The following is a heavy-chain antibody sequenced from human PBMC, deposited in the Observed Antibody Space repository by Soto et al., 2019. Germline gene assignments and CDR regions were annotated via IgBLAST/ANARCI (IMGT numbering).Heavy chain of an antibody. D-gene: IGHD1-26*01. CDR3: ARDTHSGTYYGPFDY. CDR1: GGSISSGGYH. CDR2: IYHSGST. J-gene: IGHJ4*02. Sequence: PSETLSLTCTVSGGSISSGGYHWSWIRQHPGKGLEWIGDIYHSGSTYYNPSLKSRVTISVDTSKNQFSLKLSSVTAADTAVYYCARDTHSGTYYGPFDYWGQGTLVNVSS. V-gene: IGHV4-31*03.